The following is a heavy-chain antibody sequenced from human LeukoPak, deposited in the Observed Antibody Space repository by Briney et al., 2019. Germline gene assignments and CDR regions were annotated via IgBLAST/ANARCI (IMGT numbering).Heavy chain of an antibody. Sequence: GASVKVSCKASGYTFTAYYMHWVRQAPGKGLEWMGGYDPEDDERIYSEKFLGRVTLTEDTSTDTAYMELTSLRSDDTAVYYCSTETAGNYWGQGTLVTVSS. D-gene: IGHD3-10*01. V-gene: IGHV1-24*01. CDR1: GYTFTAYY. CDR3: STETAGNY. CDR2: YDPEDDER. J-gene: IGHJ4*02.